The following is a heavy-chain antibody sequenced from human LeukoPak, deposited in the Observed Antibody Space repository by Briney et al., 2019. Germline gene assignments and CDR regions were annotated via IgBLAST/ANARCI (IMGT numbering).Heavy chain of an antibody. J-gene: IGHJ4*02. CDR1: GGSLSTYY. CDR3: ARSYYGSGSYYSFDH. Sequence: SETLSLTCTVSGGSLSTYYWSWIRQPPGKGLEGIGYIYYSGSTNYNPSLKSRVAVSVVTSKNQFSLKLSSVTAADTAVYYCARSYYGSGSYYSFDHWGQGSLVTVSS. D-gene: IGHD3-10*01. CDR2: IYYSGST. V-gene: IGHV4-59*01.